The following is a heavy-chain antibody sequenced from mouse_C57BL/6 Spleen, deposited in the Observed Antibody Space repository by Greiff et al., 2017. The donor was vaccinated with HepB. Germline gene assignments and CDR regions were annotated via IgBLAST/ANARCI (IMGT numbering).Heavy chain of an antibody. V-gene: IGHV5-16*01. CDR2: INYDGSST. J-gene: IGHJ2*01. D-gene: IGHD1-1*01. Sequence: EVKLVESEGGLVQPGSSMKLSCTASGFTFSDYYMAWVRQVPEKGLEWVAKINYDGSSTYYLDSLKSRFIISRDNAKNILYLQMSSLKSEDTATYYWARGSDYYGRSPFFDYWGQGTTLTVSS. CDR1: GFTFSDYY. CDR3: ARGSDYYGRSPFFDY.